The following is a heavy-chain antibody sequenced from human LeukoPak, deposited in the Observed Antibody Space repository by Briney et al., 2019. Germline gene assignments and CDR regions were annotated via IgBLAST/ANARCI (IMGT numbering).Heavy chain of an antibody. V-gene: IGHV3-23*01. D-gene: IGHD6-19*01. CDR3: AKSNSQWLVPCFDY. CDR2: ISGSGGST. CDR1: GFTLSSYA. J-gene: IGHJ4*02. Sequence: GGSLRLSCVASGFTLSSYAVSWVRQAPGKGLEWVSGISGSGGSTHYADSVKGRFTISRDNSKNTLYLQMNSLRAEDTAVYYCAKSNSQWLVPCFDYWGQGTLVTVSS.